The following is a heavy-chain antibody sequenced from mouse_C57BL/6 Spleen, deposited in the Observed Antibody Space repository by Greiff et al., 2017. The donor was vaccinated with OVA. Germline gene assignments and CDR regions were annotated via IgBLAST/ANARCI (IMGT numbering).Heavy chain of an antibody. CDR3: ARKKTDYYGSSSYWYFDV. V-gene: IGHV1-42*01. J-gene: IGHJ1*03. CDR1: GYSFTGYY. D-gene: IGHD1-1*01. Sequence: VQLQQSGPELVKPGASVKISCKASGYSFTGYYMNWVKQSPEKSLEWIGEINPSTGGTTSNQKFKAKATLTVDKSSSTAYMQLKSLTSEDSAVYYCARKKTDYYGSSSYWYFDVWGTGTTVTVSS. CDR2: INPSTGGT.